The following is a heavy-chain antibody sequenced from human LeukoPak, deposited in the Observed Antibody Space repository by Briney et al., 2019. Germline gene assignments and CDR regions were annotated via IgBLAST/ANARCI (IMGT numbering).Heavy chain of an antibody. V-gene: IGHV1-46*01. CDR2: MNPSDGST. D-gene: IGHD3-10*01. Sequence: ASVKVSCKASGYTLTSYYIHWVRQAPGQGLEWMGIMNPSDGSTSYAQKFRGRVTMTRDTSTTTVYMEMSNLSSEDTAMYYCARDRALWFGELLDSYYFDYWGQGTLVTVSS. CDR3: ARDRALWFGELLDSYYFDY. J-gene: IGHJ4*02. CDR1: GYTLTSYY.